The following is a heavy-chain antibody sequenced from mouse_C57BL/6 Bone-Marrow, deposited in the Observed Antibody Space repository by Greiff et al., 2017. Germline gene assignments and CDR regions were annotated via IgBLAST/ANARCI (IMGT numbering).Heavy chain of an antibody. V-gene: IGHV14-3*01. CDR3: ASAYYYRFDY. D-gene: IGHD1-1*01. J-gene: IGHJ2*01. CDR2: IDPANGNT. Sequence: EVQGVESVAELVRPGASVKLSCTASGFNIKNTYMHWVKQRPEQGLEWIGRIDPANGNTKYAPKFPGKATITADTSSNTTYLQLSSLTSEDTAIYYCASAYYYRFDYWGQGTTRTVSS. CDR1: GFNIKNTY.